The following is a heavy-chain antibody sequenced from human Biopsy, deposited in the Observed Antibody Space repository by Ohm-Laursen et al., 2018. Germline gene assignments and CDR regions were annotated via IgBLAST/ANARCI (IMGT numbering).Heavy chain of an antibody. CDR3: ARVPLPGIGAAYQGRFLYGMDV. Sequence: GTLSLTCAVYGGSFNGYFWSWIRQPPGKGLEWIGDITQSGSTNYSPSLKRRVTISVDTAKKQSSLSLRSVTAADTAVYYCARVPLPGIGAAYQGRFLYGMDVWGQGTTVSVSS. CDR1: GGSFNGYF. J-gene: IGHJ6*02. D-gene: IGHD6-13*01. CDR2: ITQSGST. V-gene: IGHV4-34*01.